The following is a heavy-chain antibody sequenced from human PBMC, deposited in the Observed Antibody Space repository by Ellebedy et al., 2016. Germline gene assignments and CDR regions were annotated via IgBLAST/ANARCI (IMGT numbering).Heavy chain of an antibody. CDR1: GGSISSSSYY. CDR2: IYHSGST. D-gene: IGHD6-19*01. V-gene: IGHV4-39*07. Sequence: SETLSLXXTVSGGSISSSSYYWGWIRQPPGKGLEWIGSIYHSGSTNFNPSLKSRVTISVDKSNNQFSLKLTSVTAADTAVYYCAGAGDSSAWRQAFHIWGQGTMVTVSS. J-gene: IGHJ3*02. CDR3: AGAGDSSAWRQAFHI.